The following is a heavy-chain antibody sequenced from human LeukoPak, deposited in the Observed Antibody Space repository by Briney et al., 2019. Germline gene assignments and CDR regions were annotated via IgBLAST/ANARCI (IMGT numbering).Heavy chain of an antibody. CDR1: GYTFTSYD. D-gene: IGHD3-10*01. V-gene: IGHV1-8*01. Sequence: ASVKLSCKASGYTFTSYDINWVRQATGQGPEWMGWMNPNSGNKGYAQQFQGRVTMTRTTSTSTAYMELSSLRSDDTAVYYCARGWFGQLLQDYWGQGTLVTVSS. CDR2: MNPNSGNK. CDR3: ARGWFGQLLQDY. J-gene: IGHJ4*02.